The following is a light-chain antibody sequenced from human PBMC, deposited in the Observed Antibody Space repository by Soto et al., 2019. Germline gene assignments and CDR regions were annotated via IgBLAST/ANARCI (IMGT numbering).Light chain of an antibody. J-gene: IGKJ4*01. Sequence: LSASVRDRVNIPCRPVQAVPNNMAWYQQKPGKPPKLLIYEESTLHSGVPSRFSGRKSGTQFTLTIGSLQPEDVAMYYCQQVKTYPRTFGGGTKVDI. CDR3: QQVKTYPRT. CDR1: QAVPNN. V-gene: IGKV1-9*01. CDR2: EES.